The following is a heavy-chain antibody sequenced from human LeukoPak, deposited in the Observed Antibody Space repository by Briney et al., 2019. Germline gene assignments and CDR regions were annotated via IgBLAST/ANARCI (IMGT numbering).Heavy chain of an antibody. CDR3: AKKVGGIYAFDI. CDR1: GFSFDDYP. CDR2: INEDGGKT. D-gene: IGHD1-26*01. J-gene: IGHJ3*02. V-gene: IGHV3-43*02. Sequence: GGSLRLSCAASGFSFDDYPMHWVRQAPGKGLEWVSLINEDGGKTFYADSVRGRFTISRDNSKNSPYLQMNSLRVEDTAVYYCAKKVGGIYAFDIWGQGTMVTVSS.